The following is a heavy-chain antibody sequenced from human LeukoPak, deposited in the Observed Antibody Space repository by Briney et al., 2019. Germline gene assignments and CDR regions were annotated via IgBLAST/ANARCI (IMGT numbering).Heavy chain of an antibody. Sequence: SETLSLTCTVSGGSISSYYWGWIRQPPGKGLEWIGTIYYSGSTYYNPSLKSRVTISGDTSKNQLSLKLNSVTAADTAVYYCARHRADMLTGFDYWGQGTLVTVSS. V-gene: IGHV4-39*01. CDR2: IYYSGST. CDR3: ARHRADMLTGFDY. CDR1: GGSISSYY. J-gene: IGHJ4*02. D-gene: IGHD2-2*01.